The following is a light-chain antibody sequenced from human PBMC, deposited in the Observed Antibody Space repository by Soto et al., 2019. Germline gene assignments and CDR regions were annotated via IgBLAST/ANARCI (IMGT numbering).Light chain of an antibody. CDR3: QQYGKT. V-gene: IGKV3-20*01. CDR2: GAS. J-gene: IGKJ1*01. CDR1: QSVSSSY. Sequence: ELVLTQSPGTLSLSPGERANLSCRASQSVSSSYLAWYQQKPGQAPRLLIYGASSRATGIPDRFSGSGSGTDFTLTISRLEPEDFAVYYCQQYGKTFGQGTKVDIK.